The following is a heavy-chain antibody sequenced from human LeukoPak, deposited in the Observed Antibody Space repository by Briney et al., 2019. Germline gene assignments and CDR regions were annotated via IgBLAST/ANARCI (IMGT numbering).Heavy chain of an antibody. CDR2: INHSGST. CDR3: ARDSGPYGYYSFDY. CDR1: GGSFSGYY. J-gene: IGHJ4*02. D-gene: IGHD5-18*01. Sequence: SETLSLTCAVYGGSFSGYYWSWIRQPPGKGLEWIGEINHSGSTNYNPSLKSRVTISVDTSKNQFSLKLSSVTAADTAVYYCARDSGPYGYYSFDYWGQGTLVTVSS. V-gene: IGHV4-34*01.